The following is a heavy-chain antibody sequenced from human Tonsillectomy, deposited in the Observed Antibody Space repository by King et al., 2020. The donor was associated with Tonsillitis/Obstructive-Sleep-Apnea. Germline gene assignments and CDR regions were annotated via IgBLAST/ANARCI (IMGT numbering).Heavy chain of an antibody. Sequence: QVQLQQWGAGLLKPSETLSLTCAVYGGSFSGYYWSWIRQPPGKGLEWIGEINHSGNTNYNPSLKSRVSISVDTSKNQFSLNLRSVTAADTAVYYCARGGGGVVVPAAISDYNGLDVWGQGTPVTVSS. CDR3: ARGGGGVVVPAAISDYNGLDV. J-gene: IGHJ6*02. D-gene: IGHD2-2*02. CDR2: INHSGNT. V-gene: IGHV4-34*01. CDR1: GGSFSGYY.